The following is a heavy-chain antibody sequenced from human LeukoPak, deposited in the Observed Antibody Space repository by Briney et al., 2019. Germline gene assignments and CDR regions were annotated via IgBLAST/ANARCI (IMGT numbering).Heavy chain of an antibody. CDR1: GGSISSSSYY. V-gene: IGHV4-39*07. D-gene: IGHD3-10*01. CDR3: ARVLIGELWFGESQYFQH. CDR2: IYYSGST. Sequence: SETLSLTCTVSGGSISSSSYYWGWIRQPPGKGLEWIGSIYYSGSTYYNPSLKSRVTISVDTSKNQFSLKLSSVTAADTAVYYCARVLIGELWFGESQYFQHWGQGTLVTVSS. J-gene: IGHJ1*01.